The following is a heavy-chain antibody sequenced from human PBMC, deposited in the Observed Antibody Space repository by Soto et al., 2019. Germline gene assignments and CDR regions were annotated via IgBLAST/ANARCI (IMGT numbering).Heavy chain of an antibody. CDR3: AKEVTADNYYYGMDV. V-gene: IGHV3-30*18. CDR2: ISYDGSNK. CDR1: GFTFSSYG. J-gene: IGHJ6*02. D-gene: IGHD2-21*02. Sequence: GGSLRLSCAASGFTFSSYGMHWVRQAPGKGLEWVAVISYDGSNKYYADSVKGRFTISRDNSKNTLYLQMNSLRAEDTAVYYCAKEVTADNYYYGMDVWGQGTTVTVSS.